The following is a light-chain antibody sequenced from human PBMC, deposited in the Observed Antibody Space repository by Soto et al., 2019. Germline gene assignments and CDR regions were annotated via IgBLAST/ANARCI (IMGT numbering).Light chain of an antibody. Sequence: QSALTQPASVSGSPGQSITISCTGTSSDVGGYNYVSWYQQHPGKAPKLMIDDVSTRPSGVSNRFSGSKSGNTASLTISGLQAEDEADYYCSSYTSSSPVVFGGGTKLTVL. CDR3: SSYTSSSPVV. CDR2: DVS. J-gene: IGLJ2*01. CDR1: SSDVGGYNY. V-gene: IGLV2-14*01.